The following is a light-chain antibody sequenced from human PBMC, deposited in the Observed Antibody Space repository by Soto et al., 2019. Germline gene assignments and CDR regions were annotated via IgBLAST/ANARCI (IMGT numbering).Light chain of an antibody. Sequence: DIHMTQSPSTLSGSVGDRVTITCRASQTISSWLAWYQQKPGKAPKLLIYKASTLESGVPSRFSGSGSGTTFTLTIRSLQPDDFATYYCQQYNNYFWTFGQGTKVDI. V-gene: IGKV1-5*03. CDR3: QQYNNYFWT. CDR2: KAS. J-gene: IGKJ1*01. CDR1: QTISSW.